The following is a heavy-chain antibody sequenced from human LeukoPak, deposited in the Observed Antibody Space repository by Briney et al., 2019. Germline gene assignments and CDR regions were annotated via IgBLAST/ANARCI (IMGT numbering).Heavy chain of an antibody. V-gene: IGHV3-48*03. CDR3: ARGEYCSGGSCYNYYYYGMDV. Sequence: GGSLRLSCAASGFTFSSYAMNWVRQAPGKGLEWVSYISSSGSTIYYADSVKGRFTISRDNAKNSLYLQMNSLRAEDTAVYYCARGEYCSGGSCYNYYYYGMDVWGQGTTVTVSS. D-gene: IGHD2-15*01. J-gene: IGHJ6*02. CDR2: ISSSGSTI. CDR1: GFTFSSYA.